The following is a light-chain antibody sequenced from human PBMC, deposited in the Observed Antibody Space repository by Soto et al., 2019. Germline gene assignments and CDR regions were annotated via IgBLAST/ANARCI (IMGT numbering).Light chain of an antibody. CDR3: SSYGGSNNLV. J-gene: IGLJ2*01. V-gene: IGLV2-8*01. CDR2: EVS. CDR1: SSDVGGYSY. Sequence: QSVLTQPPSASGSPGQSVTISCTGASSDVGGYSYVSWYQQHPGNAPKLMIYEVSQRPSGVPDRFSGSKSGNTASLTVSGLQAEDEADYYCSSYGGSNNLVFGGGTKLTVL.